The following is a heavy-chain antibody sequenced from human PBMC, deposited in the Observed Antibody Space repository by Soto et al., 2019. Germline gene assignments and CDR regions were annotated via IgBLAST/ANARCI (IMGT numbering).Heavy chain of an antibody. V-gene: IGHV3-11*01. CDR1: GFTFSDYY. CDR2: ISSTGGII. CDR3: ARRYCSGGTCYSRGAFDI. D-gene: IGHD2-15*01. Sequence: GGSLRLSCAASGFTFSDYYMTWIRQAPGKGPEWVSYISSTGGIIYYADSVKGRFTISRDNAKNSLYLQMNGLRAEDTAVYFCARRYCSGGTCYSRGAFDIWGQGTLVTVSS. J-gene: IGHJ3*02.